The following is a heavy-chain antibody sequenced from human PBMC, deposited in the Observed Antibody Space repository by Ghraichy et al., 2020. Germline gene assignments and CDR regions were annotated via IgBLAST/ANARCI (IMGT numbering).Heavy chain of an antibody. CDR1: GFTVSSNS. J-gene: IGHJ6*02. Sequence: GGSLRLSCAASGFTVSSNSMSWVRQAPGKGLEWVSVIYSGGNTYYADSVKGRFTISRDNSKNTLYLQMNSLRVEDTAVYYCAKSPSNAWYGGMDVWGQGTTVSVSS. CDR3: AKSPSNAWYGGMDV. D-gene: IGHD6-19*01. CDR2: IYSGGNT. V-gene: IGHV3-53*01.